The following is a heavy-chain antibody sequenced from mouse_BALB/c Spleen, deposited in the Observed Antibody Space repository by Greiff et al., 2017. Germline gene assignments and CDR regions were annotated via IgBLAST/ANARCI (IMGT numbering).Heavy chain of an antibody. D-gene: IGHD2-2*01. CDR2: IYPGNSDT. J-gene: IGHJ2*01. CDR3: TREEGGYGEEDY. Sequence: GQLKQSGTVLARPGASVKMSCKASGYSFTSYWMHWVKQRPGQGLEWIGAIYPGNSDTSYNQKFKGKAKLTAVTSASTAYMELSSLTNEDSAVYYCTREEGGYGEEDYWGQGTTLTVSS. V-gene: IGHV1-5*01. CDR1: GYSFTSYW.